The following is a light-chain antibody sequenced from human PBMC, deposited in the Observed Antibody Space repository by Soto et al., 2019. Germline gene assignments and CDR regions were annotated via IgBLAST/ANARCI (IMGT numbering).Light chain of an antibody. V-gene: IGKV3-20*01. J-gene: IGKJ1*01. CDR3: QQYGSSLVT. CDR2: GSS. CDR1: QSVSSSY. Sequence: ELVLTQSPGTLSLSPGDRATLFCRASQSVSSSYLTWHQQKPGQAPSLLIYGSSSKATGIPDRFSGSGSGTDFTLTISRLEPEDFAVYYCQQYGSSLVTFGQGTKVEIK.